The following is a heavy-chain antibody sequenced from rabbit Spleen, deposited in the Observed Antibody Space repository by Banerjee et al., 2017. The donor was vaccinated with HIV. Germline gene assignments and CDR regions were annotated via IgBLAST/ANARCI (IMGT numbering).Heavy chain of an antibody. V-gene: IGHV1S47*01. CDR3: VRDLGYDDYSEKGYFNL. CDR1: GIDFSSYG. CDR2: IDPIFGRT. D-gene: IGHD2-1*01. Sequence: QEQLVESGGGLVQPEGSLTLTCTASGIDFSSYGVSWVRQAPGKGLEWIGYIDPIFGRTYYASWVNGRFTISSHNAQNTLYLQLNSLTAADTATYFCVRDLGYDDYSEKGYFNLWGPGTLVTVS. J-gene: IGHJ4*01.